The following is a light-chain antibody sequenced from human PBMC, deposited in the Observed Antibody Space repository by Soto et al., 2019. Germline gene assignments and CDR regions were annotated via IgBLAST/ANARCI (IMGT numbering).Light chain of an antibody. CDR2: DAS. CDR1: QRIDRY. Sequence: DIQLTQSPSTLSASVGERVTVTCRASQRIDRYVAWYQQKPGKAPKLLVYDASTLEGGVPSSFSGSGSATEFILAISTLQPDYCAPYYCQPYKDCAWSFRQGTRVEIK. J-gene: IGKJ1*01. CDR3: QPYKDCAWS. V-gene: IGKV1-5*01.